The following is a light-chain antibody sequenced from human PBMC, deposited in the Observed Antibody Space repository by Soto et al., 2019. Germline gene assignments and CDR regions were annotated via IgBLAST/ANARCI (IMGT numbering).Light chain of an antibody. Sequence: DILMTQSPLSLPVTPGEPASISCRSSQSLLHSNGYNYLDWYLQKPGQSPQLLIYLGSNRASGVPDRFSGSGSGTDFTLKISRAEAEDVGVYYCMQALQTPPYTFGQGTKLEIK. CDR2: LGS. CDR3: MQALQTPPYT. CDR1: QSLLHSNGYNY. V-gene: IGKV2-28*01. J-gene: IGKJ2*01.